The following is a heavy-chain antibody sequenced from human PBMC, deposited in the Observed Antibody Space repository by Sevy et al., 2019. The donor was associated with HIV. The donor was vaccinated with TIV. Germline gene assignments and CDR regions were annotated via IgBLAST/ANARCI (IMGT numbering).Heavy chain of an antibody. V-gene: IGHV3-11*06. CDR1: GFTFSDYY. CDR3: ARDREVVGIAAAGDYYYYYGMDV. D-gene: IGHD6-13*01. J-gene: IGHJ6*02. Sequence: GGSLRLSCAASGFTFSDYYMSWIRQAPGKGLEWVSYISSSSSYTNYADSVKGRFTISRDNAKNSLYLQMNSLRAEDTAGYYCARDREVVGIAAAGDYYYYYGMDVWGQGTTVTVSS. CDR2: ISSSSSYT.